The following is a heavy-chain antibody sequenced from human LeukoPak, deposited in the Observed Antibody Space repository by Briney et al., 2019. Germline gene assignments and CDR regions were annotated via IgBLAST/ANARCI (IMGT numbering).Heavy chain of an antibody. CDR2: INQDGSQK. J-gene: IGHJ4*02. V-gene: IGHV3-7*01. Sequence: GGSLRLSCAGSGFTFSSHWIGWVRQAPGKGLEWVAHINQDGSQKYYVDSVEGRFAISRDNAKNSLYLQMSSLRDEDTAIYYCAQKGGTDHWGQGTLVTVSS. D-gene: IGHD2-15*01. CDR3: AQKGGTDH. CDR1: GFTFSSHW.